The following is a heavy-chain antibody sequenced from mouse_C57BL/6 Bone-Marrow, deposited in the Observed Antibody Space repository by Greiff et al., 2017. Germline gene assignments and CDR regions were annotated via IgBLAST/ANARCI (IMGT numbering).Heavy chain of an antibody. V-gene: IGHV1-85*01. CDR1: GYTFTSYD. CDR2: IYPGDGST. CDR3: AREDYYGSSKYYYAMDY. D-gene: IGHD1-1*01. Sequence: VQLQQSGPELVKPGASVKLSCKASGYTFTSYDINWVKQRPGQGLEWIGWIYPGDGSTKYNEKFKGKATLTVDTSSSTAYMELHSLTSEDSAVYFCAREDYYGSSKYYYAMDYWGQGTSVTVSS. J-gene: IGHJ4*01.